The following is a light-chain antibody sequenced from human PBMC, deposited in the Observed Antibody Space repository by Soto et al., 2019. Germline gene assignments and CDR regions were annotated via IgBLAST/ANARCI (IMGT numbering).Light chain of an antibody. Sequence: QSVLTQPPSASGTPGQRVTISCSGSSSNIGTNAVHWHQPLPGAAPKLLIYANNQRPSGVPARFSASKSGTSASLAISGLQSEDEADYYCAAWDDSLNGVVFGGGTKVTVL. CDR2: ANN. CDR1: SSNIGTNA. J-gene: IGLJ2*01. V-gene: IGLV1-44*01. CDR3: AAWDDSLNGVV.